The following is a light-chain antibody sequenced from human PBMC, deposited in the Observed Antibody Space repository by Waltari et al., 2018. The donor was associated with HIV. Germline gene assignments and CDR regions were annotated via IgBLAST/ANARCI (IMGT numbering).Light chain of an antibody. CDR1: SSNIGAGYD. CDR2: NNS. V-gene: IGLV1-40*01. CDR3: QSYDSSLSGSDV. J-gene: IGLJ1*01. Sequence: QSVLTQPPSVSGAPGQRVTISCTGSSSNIGAGYDLNWYQQLPGTAPKLLIYNNSNRPSGVPDRFSGSKSGTSASLAITGLQAEDEADYYCQSYDSSLSGSDVFGTGTKVTVL.